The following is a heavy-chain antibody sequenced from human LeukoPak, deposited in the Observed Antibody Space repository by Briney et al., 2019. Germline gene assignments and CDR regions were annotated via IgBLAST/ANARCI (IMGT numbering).Heavy chain of an antibody. Sequence: GGSLRLSCAVSGFTFSTYAMSWIRQAPGKGLEWVSAIGGSGGDTYYADSVKGRFTVSRDNSKSTLYLQMNSLRAEDTAVYFCARRPLLAAATYDFWGQGTLVTVSS. CDR1: GFTFSTYA. V-gene: IGHV3-23*01. CDR3: ARRPLLAAATYDF. D-gene: IGHD2-15*01. J-gene: IGHJ4*02. CDR2: IGGSGGDT.